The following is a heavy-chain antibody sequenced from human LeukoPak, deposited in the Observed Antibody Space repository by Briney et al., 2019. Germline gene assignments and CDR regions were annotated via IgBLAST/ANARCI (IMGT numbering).Heavy chain of an antibody. J-gene: IGHJ6*02. Sequence: SETLSLTCTVSGVSISSYYWTWIRQPPGKGLEWIGCIYYSGSTNYNPSLKSRVTISVDTSKNQFSLKLSSVTAADTAVYYCARAKGRFQGIFGVVIEADGMDVWGQGTTVTVSS. CDR2: IYYSGST. V-gene: IGHV4-59*08. D-gene: IGHD3-3*01. CDR3: ARAKGRFQGIFGVVIEADGMDV. CDR1: GVSISSYY.